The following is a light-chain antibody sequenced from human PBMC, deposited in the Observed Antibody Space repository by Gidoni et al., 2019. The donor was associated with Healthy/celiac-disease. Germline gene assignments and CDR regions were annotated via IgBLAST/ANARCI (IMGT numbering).Light chain of an antibody. Sequence: DIVMTQSPDSLAVSLGARATINCKPSQSVLYSSNNKNYLAWYQQKPGQPPKLLIYWSSTRESGVPDRFSGSGSGTDFTLTISSLQAEDVAVYYCQQYYSTPPTFGGGTKVEIK. CDR2: WSS. CDR1: QSVLYSSNNKNY. J-gene: IGKJ4*01. CDR3: QQYYSTPPT. V-gene: IGKV4-1*01.